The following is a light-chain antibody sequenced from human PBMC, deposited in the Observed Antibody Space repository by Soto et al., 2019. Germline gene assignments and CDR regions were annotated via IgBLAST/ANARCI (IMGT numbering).Light chain of an antibody. J-gene: IGKJ1*01. CDR1: QSISNW. CDR2: DAS. CDR3: QQYKSYWT. V-gene: IGKV1-5*01. Sequence: DIQMTQSPSTLPASVGDRVTITCRASQSISNWLAWYQQKPGKAPKLLIYDASSLESGVPSRFSGSGSGTEFTLTISSLQPDDFATYYCQQYKSYWTFGQGTKVDIK.